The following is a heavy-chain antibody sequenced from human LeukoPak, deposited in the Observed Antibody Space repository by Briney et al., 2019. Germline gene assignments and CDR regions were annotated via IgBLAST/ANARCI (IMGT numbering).Heavy chain of an antibody. CDR3: ARDIQQLSVHPGGGDYVWFDP. CDR1: GFTFDDYG. Sequence: GGSLRLSYAASGFTFDDYGMSWVRQAPGKGLEWVSGINWNGGSTGYADSVKGRFTISRDNAKNSLYLQMNSLRAEDTALYHCARDIQQLSVHPGGGDYVWFDPWGQGTLVTVSS. CDR2: INWNGGST. D-gene: IGHD4-17*01. V-gene: IGHV3-20*01. J-gene: IGHJ5*02.